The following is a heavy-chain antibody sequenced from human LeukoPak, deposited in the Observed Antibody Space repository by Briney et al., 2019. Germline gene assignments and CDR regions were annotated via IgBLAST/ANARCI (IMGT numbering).Heavy chain of an antibody. Sequence: GGSLRLSCAASGFTFSSYSMNWVRQAPGKGLEWVSSISSSSSYIYYADSVKGRFTISRDNAKNSLYLQMNSLRAEDTAVYYCAREDRPNDFWSGYPDYWGQGTLVTVPS. CDR2: ISSSSSYI. D-gene: IGHD3-3*01. CDR3: AREDRPNDFWSGYPDY. J-gene: IGHJ4*02. V-gene: IGHV3-21*01. CDR1: GFTFSSYS.